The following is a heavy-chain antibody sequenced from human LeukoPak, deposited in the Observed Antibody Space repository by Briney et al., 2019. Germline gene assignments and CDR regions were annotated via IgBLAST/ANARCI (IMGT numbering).Heavy chain of an antibody. Sequence: GGSLRLSCAASGFTFSSYWMSWVRQAPGKGLEWVANIKQDGSEKYYVDSVKGRFTISRDNAKNTLYLQMNSLRAEDPAVYYCAKPYSSWSFDYWGQGTLVTVSS. D-gene: IGHD6-13*01. CDR1: GFTFSSYW. CDR3: AKPYSSWSFDY. J-gene: IGHJ4*02. V-gene: IGHV3-7*03. CDR2: IKQDGSEK.